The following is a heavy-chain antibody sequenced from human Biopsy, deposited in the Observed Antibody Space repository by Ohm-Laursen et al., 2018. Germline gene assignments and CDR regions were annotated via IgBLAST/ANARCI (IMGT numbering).Heavy chain of an antibody. CDR2: IFNSANT. CDR1: GGSISSGGSY. V-gene: IGHV4-31*03. Sequence: TLSLTCTVSGGSISSGGSYWSWIRQRPGKGLEWIGYIFNSANTCYNPSLKSRVTISVDTSKNQFSLKLSSVTAADTAVYYCARGDYFDSNGYFWFDPWGQGTLVTVSS. J-gene: IGHJ5*02. D-gene: IGHD3-22*01. CDR3: ARGDYFDSNGYFWFDP.